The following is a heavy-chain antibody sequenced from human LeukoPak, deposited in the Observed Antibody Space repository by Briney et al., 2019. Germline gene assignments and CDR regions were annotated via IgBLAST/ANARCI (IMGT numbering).Heavy chain of an antibody. CDR1: GFTFSNYG. D-gene: IGHD3-9*01. J-gene: IGHJ4*02. CDR2: IWYDGSNK. V-gene: IGHV3-33*01. Sequence: GGSLRLSCAASGFTFSNYGMHWVRQAPGKGLEWVAIIWYDGSNKYYADSVKGRFTISRDNSKNTLYLQINSLRAEDTAVYYCTRDLTIRYFDWLPDYWGQGTLVTVSS. CDR3: TRDLTIRYFDWLPDY.